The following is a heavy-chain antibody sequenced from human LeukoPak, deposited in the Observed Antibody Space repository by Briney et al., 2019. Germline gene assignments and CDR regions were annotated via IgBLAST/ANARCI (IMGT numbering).Heavy chain of an antibody. CDR1: GFTFSSNA. D-gene: IGHD6-19*01. CDR2: ISGSGGSA. CDR3: ARGGIQVSGIDEFDY. Sequence: GGSLRLSCAASGFTFSSNAMSWVRQAPGKGLEWVSAISGSGGSAFYADSVKGRFTISRDNSKNTLYLQMNSLRAEDTAVYYCARGGIQVSGIDEFDYWGQGTLVTVSS. J-gene: IGHJ4*02. V-gene: IGHV3-23*01.